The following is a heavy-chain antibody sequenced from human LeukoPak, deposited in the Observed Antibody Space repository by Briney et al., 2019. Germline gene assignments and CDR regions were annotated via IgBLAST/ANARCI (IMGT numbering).Heavy chain of an antibody. CDR1: GGSISSYY. Sequence: SPSETLSLTCTVSGGSISSYYWSWIRQPPGKGLGWIGYIYYSGSTNYNPSLKSRVTISVDTSKNQFSLKLSSVTAADTAVYYCASAGTWAFDIWGQGTMVTVSS. J-gene: IGHJ3*02. CDR2: IYYSGST. D-gene: IGHD6-13*01. V-gene: IGHV4-59*01. CDR3: ASAGTWAFDI.